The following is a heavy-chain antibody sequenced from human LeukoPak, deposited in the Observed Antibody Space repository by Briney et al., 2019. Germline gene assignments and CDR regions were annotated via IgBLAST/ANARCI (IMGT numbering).Heavy chain of an antibody. V-gene: IGHV4-59*01. D-gene: IGHD3-22*01. J-gene: IGHJ3*02. CDR2: IYYSGST. CDR3: ARDPGPDYYDSSGYYSLNAFDI. Sequence: PSETLSLTCTVSSGSISSYYWSWIRQPPVKGLEWIGYIYYSGSTNYNPSLKSRVTISVDTSKNQFSLKLSSVTAADTAVYYCARDPGPDYYDSSGYYSLNAFDIWGQGTMVTVSS. CDR1: SGSISSYY.